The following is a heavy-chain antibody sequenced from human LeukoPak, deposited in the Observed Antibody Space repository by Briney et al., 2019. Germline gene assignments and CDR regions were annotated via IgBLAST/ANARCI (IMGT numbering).Heavy chain of an antibody. CDR1: GFTFSGSA. CDR2: IRGKANSYAT. CDR3: TRRLWSKLGICYYYYMDV. J-gene: IGHJ6*03. V-gene: IGHV3-73*01. D-gene: IGHD3-10*01. Sequence: GGSLRLSCAASGFTFSGSAMHWVRQASGKGLEWVGRIRGKANSYATAYAASVKGRFTISRDDSKNTAYLQMNSLKTEDTAVYYCTRRLWSKLGICYYYYMDVWGKGTTVTVSS.